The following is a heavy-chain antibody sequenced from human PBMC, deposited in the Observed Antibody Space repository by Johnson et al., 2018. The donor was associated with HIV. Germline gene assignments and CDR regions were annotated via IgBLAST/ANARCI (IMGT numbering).Heavy chain of an antibody. J-gene: IGHJ3*01. CDR1: GFTFSSYA. CDR2: ISYDGSNK. V-gene: IGHV3-30*04. D-gene: IGHD3-16*01. CDR3: AKYDRFAFDV. Sequence: QVQVVESGGGVVQPGRSLRLSCAASGFTFSSYAMHWVRQAPGKGLEWVAVISYDGSNKYYADSVKGRFTSSRDNSKNTLYLQMNSLRAEDTAVYYCAKYDRFAFDVWGQGPMVTVSS.